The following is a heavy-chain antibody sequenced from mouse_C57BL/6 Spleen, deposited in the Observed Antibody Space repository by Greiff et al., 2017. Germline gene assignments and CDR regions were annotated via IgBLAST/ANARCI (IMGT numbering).Heavy chain of an antibody. CDR3: ARDYLFAY. CDR1: GYTFTSYW. V-gene: IGHV1-59*01. Sequence: HLHQPGAELVRPGTSVKLSCKASGYTFTSYWMHWVKQRPGQGLEWIGVIDPSDSYTNYNQKFKGKATLTVDTSSSTAYMQLSSLTSEDSAVYYCARDYLFAYCGQGTLVTVSA. J-gene: IGHJ3*01. D-gene: IGHD1-1*01. CDR2: IDPSDSYT.